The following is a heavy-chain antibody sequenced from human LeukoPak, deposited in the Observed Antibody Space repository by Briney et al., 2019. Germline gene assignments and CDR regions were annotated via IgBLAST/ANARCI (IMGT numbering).Heavy chain of an antibody. CDR3: ARASGSSGWPDFDY. V-gene: IGHV1-3*01. Sequence: ASVTVSCTASGYTFTSYAMHWVRQAPGQRLEWMGWINAGNGNTKYSQKFQGRVTITRDTSASTAYMELSSLRSEDTAVYYCARASGSSGWPDFDYWGQGTLVTVSS. CDR1: GYTFTSYA. D-gene: IGHD6-19*01. J-gene: IGHJ4*02. CDR2: INAGNGNT.